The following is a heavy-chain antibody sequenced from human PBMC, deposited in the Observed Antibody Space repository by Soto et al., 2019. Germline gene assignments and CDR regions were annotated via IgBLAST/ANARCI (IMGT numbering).Heavy chain of an antibody. CDR1: GYTLTSYG. D-gene: IGHD5-18*01. Sequence: QVQLVQSGAEVKKPGASVKVSCKASGYTLTSYGISWVRQAPGQGLEWMGWITAYNGNTNYAQKLQGRVTMTTDTSTSTDDMEVRSLRSDDTAVYYCAKRRGYSNGQFDYWRQGTLVTVSS. J-gene: IGHJ4*02. V-gene: IGHV1-18*01. CDR2: ITAYNGNT. CDR3: AKRRGYSNGQFDY.